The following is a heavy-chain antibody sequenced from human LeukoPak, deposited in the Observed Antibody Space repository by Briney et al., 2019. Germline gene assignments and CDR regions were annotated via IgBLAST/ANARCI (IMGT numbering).Heavy chain of an antibody. CDR1: GFTVSSNY. CDR3: ARDMITMVRGVLRNYYGMDV. V-gene: IGHV3-66*01. J-gene: IGHJ6*02. Sequence: GGSLRLSCAASGFTVSSNYMSWVRQAPGKGLEWVSDIYSGGSTYYADSVKGRCTISRDNSKNTLYLQMNSLRAEDTAVYYCARDMITMVRGVLRNYYGMDVWGQGTTVTVSS. D-gene: IGHD3-10*01. CDR2: IYSGGST.